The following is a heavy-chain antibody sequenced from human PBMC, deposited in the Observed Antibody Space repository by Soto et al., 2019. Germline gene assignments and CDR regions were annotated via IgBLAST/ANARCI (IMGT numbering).Heavy chain of an antibody. D-gene: IGHD3-9*01. CDR2: ITGGGDNT. CDR1: GFTFTSYA. Sequence: EVQLLESGGDLVQPGGSLRLSCAASGFTFTSYAMSWIRQAPGKGLEWASAITGGGDNTYYADSVKGRFTISRDNSKNTLYLQMNSLRAEDTAFYYCTQDGGSRDWLTVNWGQGTLFTVSS. CDR3: TQDGGSRDWLTVN. V-gene: IGHV3-23*01. J-gene: IGHJ4*02.